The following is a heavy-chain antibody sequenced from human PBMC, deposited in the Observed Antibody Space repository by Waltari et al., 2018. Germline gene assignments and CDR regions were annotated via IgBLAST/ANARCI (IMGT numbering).Heavy chain of an antibody. Sequence: QLQLQESGPGLVRPSETLSLTCTVSGGSITTNYNWAWIRQPPGKGLEWMGNMQYRGSTFYNPSLMSRVTISLDTSKNQFSLTLTSVDAADTAVYFCGRIAFGDDGGYFQYWGQGTLVTVS. CDR3: GRIAFGDDGGYFQY. J-gene: IGHJ1*01. D-gene: IGHD4-17*01. CDR1: GGSITTNYN. V-gene: IGHV4-39*01. CDR2: MQYRGST.